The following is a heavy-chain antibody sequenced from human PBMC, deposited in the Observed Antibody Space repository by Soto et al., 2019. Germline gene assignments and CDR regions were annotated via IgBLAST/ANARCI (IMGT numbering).Heavy chain of an antibody. CDR1: GFTFSSYG. CDR3: VRAFPATDHY. J-gene: IGHJ4*02. V-gene: IGHV3-23*01. CDR2: ITNSGGDS. Sequence: GGSLRLSCAASGFTFSSYGMNWVRQAPGKGLEWVSGITNSGGDSNQIDSVKGRFTISRDNSRNTLYLQMNSLRAEDTAVYYCVRAFPATDHYWGRGTLVTVSS.